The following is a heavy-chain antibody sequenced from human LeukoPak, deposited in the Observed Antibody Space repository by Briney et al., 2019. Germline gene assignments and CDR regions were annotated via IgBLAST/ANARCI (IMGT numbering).Heavy chain of an antibody. J-gene: IGHJ6*03. CDR1: GGSLSDDY. V-gene: IGHV4-59*08. D-gene: IGHD5-18*01. Sequence: SETLSLTCSVSGGSLSDDYWSWIRQPPGKALEWIGYMNYGGSTNYNPSLKSRVTMSVDTSKNQFSLNLSSVSAADTAVYYCARRRPAPMVNLEEDVQYYMDVWGSGTTVTVSS. CDR2: MNYGGST. CDR3: ARRRPAPMVNLEEDVQYYMDV.